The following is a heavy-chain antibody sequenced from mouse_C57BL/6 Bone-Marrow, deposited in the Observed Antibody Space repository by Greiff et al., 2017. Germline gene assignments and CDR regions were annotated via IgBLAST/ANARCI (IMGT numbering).Heavy chain of an antibody. Sequence: EVQLQESGAELVRPGSSVKMSCKTSGYTFTSYGINWVKQRPGQGLEWIGYIYIGNGYTEYNAKFKGKATLTTDTSSSTAYMQLSSLTSEDSAIYFWARSYYYVSRNWYFDVGGTGTTVTVSS. V-gene: IGHV1-58*01. D-gene: IGHD1-1*01. CDR3: ARSYYYVSRNWYFDV. CDR1: GYTFTSYG. CDR2: IYIGNGYT. J-gene: IGHJ1*03.